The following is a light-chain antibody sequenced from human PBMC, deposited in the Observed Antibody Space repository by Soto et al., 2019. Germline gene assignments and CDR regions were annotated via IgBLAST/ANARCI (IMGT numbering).Light chain of an antibody. CDR3: CSYAGSGTYV. CDR2: EDS. Sequence: QSVLTQPASVSGSPGQSITISCTGTSSDVGNYNLVSWYQQHPGKAPKLMIYEDSKRPSGVSNRFSGSKSGSTASLTISGLQAEDEADYYRCSYAGSGTYVFGTGTKSPS. CDR1: SSDVGNYNL. J-gene: IGLJ1*01. V-gene: IGLV2-23*01.